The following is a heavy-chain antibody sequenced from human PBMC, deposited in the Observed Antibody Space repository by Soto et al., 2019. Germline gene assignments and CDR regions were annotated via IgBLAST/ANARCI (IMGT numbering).Heavy chain of an antibody. Sequence: SETLSLTCTVSGGSIRSDNYFWSWIRQPPGKGLEWIGYINYNGKAYYNPSLEGRVTISKDTSKNQFSLKLSSVTAADTAVYYCARGKAASLDYWGQGTLVTVSS. V-gene: IGHV4-30-4*01. CDR3: ARGKAASLDY. D-gene: IGHD6-6*01. CDR2: INYNGKA. CDR1: GGSIRSDNYF. J-gene: IGHJ4*02.